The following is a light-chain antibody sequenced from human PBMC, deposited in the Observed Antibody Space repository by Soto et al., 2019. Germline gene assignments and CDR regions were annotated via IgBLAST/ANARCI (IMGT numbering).Light chain of an antibody. Sequence: EIVLTQSPGTLSLSPGERATLSCRASQSVSSSYLAWYQQKPGQAPRLLIYGASSRATGIPDRFSGSGSGTDFTLTISRLEPEDFAVYYCQQYTSSLNTFGQGTRLEIK. CDR3: QQYTSSLNT. J-gene: IGKJ5*01. V-gene: IGKV3-20*01. CDR1: QSVSSSY. CDR2: GAS.